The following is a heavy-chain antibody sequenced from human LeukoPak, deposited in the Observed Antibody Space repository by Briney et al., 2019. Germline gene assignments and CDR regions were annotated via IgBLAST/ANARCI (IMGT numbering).Heavy chain of an antibody. J-gene: IGHJ5*02. CDR3: ARGDPHADL. Sequence: GGSLRLSCAASGFDLSTYEMNWVRQAPGKGLEWIADITISGHTKNYADSVEGRFTISRDNARTSLYLQMNSLRVEDTGVYYCARGDPHADLWGQGTLVTVSS. CDR1: GFDLSTYE. V-gene: IGHV3-48*03. CDR2: ITISGHTK.